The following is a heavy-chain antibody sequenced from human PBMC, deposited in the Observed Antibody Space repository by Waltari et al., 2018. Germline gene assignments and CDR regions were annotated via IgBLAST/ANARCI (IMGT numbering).Heavy chain of an antibody. CDR1: GFTFSSYA. J-gene: IGHJ5*02. Sequence: EVQLLESGGGLVQPGGSLRLSCAASGFTFSSYALNWVRQAPGKGLEWVSTISGSGGTTYYADSVKGRFTISRDNSKNTLYLQMNSLRAEDTAVYYCAKDGIEEAATTRYNCFDPWGQGTLVTVSS. CDR2: ISGSGGTT. V-gene: IGHV3-23*01. D-gene: IGHD6-19*01. CDR3: AKDGIEEAATTRYNCFDP.